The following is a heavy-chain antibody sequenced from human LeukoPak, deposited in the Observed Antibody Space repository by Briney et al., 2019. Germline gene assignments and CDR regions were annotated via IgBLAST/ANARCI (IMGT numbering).Heavy chain of an antibody. CDR3: ARPKGLFGEQKTYYYYRIDV. J-gene: IGHJ6*04. D-gene: IGHD3-10*02. CDR1: GGSISSSNW. V-gene: IGHV4-4*02. CDR2: IYHSGST. Sequence: SETLSLTCAVSGGSISSSNWWSWVRQPPGKGLEWIGEIYHSGSTNYNPSLKSRVTISVDKSKNQFSLKLSSVTAADTAVYYLARPKGLFGEQKTYYYYRIDVWGKGTTVTVFS.